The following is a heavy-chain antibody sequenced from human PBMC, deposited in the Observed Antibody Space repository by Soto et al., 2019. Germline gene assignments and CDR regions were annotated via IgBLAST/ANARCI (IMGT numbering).Heavy chain of an antibody. CDR2: IYWDDDK. CDR3: AHKGGGDRILDY. V-gene: IGHV2-5*02. J-gene: IGHJ4*02. D-gene: IGHD3-16*01. CDR1: GFSLSTRGVG. Sequence: QITLKESGPTLVKPTQTLTLTCTFSGFSLSTRGVGVGWIRQPPGKALEWLAIIYWDDDKRYSPSLKSRLTITKDTPKNQVVLTMTNMAPVDTATIYCAHKGGGDRILDYWGQGTLVTVSS.